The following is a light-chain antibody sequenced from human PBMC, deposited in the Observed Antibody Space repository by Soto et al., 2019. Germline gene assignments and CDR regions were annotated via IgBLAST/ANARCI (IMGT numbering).Light chain of an antibody. CDR2: TND. J-gene: IGLJ1*01. CDR3: VAWDDSLSGNV. CDR1: TSNIGEST. Sequence: QSVLTQPPSASGTPGQRVTISCSGSTSNIGESTVSWYRHLPGMAPKLLISTNDQRPSGVPDRFSGSKSGTSASLAISGLQSEDEADYYCVAWDDSLSGNVFGTGTKLTVL. V-gene: IGLV1-44*01.